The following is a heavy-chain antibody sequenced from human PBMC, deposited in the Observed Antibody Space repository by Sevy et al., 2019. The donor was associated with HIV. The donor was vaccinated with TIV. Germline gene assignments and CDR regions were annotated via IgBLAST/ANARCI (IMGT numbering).Heavy chain of an antibody. V-gene: IGHV3-7*02. Sequence: GGSLRLSCEASAINIRDYWMNWVRQAPGKGLEWVANINPDGSKIYYAESVKGRFTISRDSAKNSVFLQMTSLRAEDTTVYYCVRAIQLAASYWGQGMLVTVSS. D-gene: IGHD2-15*01. CDR3: VRAIQLAASY. CDR2: INPDGSKI. CDR1: AINIRDYW. J-gene: IGHJ4*02.